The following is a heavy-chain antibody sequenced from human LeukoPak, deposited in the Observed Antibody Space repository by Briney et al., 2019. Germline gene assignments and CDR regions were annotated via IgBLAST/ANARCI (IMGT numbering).Heavy chain of an antibody. CDR1: GDTFTTSN. D-gene: IGHD2-8*02. Sequence: ASVKISRKASGDTFTTSNIHWVRQAPGQGLEWMGKINPSGGSTTYAQQFQGRVSMTRDLSMSTVYMELSSLRSEDTAVYYCVRNLMQFTGLAYWGQGTLVTVSS. CDR3: VRNLMQFTGLAY. V-gene: IGHV1-46*01. CDR2: INPSGGST. J-gene: IGHJ4*02.